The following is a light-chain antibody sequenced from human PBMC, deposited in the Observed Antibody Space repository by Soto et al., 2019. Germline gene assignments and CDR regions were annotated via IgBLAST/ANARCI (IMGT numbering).Light chain of an antibody. V-gene: IGKV1-39*01. CDR2: VAS. CDR1: QSISFY. CDR3: QQSHSTPPT. Sequence: DIQMSQSPSSLSASVGYRVTISCLASQSISFYLNWYQQRPGKAPKLLIYVASSLQSGVPSRFSGSGFGTDFTLTISSLQPEDFATYYCQQSHSTPPTFGQGTKVDI. J-gene: IGKJ1*01.